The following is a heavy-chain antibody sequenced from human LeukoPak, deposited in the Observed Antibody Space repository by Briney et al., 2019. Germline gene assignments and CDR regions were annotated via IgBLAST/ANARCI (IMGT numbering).Heavy chain of an antibody. D-gene: IGHD6-19*01. J-gene: IGHJ4*02. CDR1: GGSFSGYY. Sequence: SETLSLTCAVYGGSFSGYYWSWIRQPPGTGLEWIGEINHSGSTNYNPSLKRRVTISVDTSKNQFSLKLSSVTAADTAVYYCARGQVGRAGTFRIWAYFDHWGQGTLVIVSS. CDR2: INHSGST. V-gene: IGHV4-34*01. CDR3: ARGQVGRAGTFRIWAYFDH.